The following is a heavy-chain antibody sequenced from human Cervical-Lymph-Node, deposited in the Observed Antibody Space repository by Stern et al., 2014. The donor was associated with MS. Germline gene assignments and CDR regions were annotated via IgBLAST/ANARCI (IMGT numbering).Heavy chain of an antibody. J-gene: IGHJ4*02. CDR3: ARHSVGVKDFDS. CDR1: GGSIRTFS. D-gene: IGHD4-23*01. Sequence: QLQLQESGQGLVKPSETLSLTCTVSGGSIRTFSWSWIRQPPGRGLEWIGCVYYNGTTTHNPSLKSRVTMSVDTSKSQLSLRLHSVTAADTAVYYCARHSVGVKDFDSWGQGTLVTVSS. CDR2: VYYNGTT. V-gene: IGHV4-59*01.